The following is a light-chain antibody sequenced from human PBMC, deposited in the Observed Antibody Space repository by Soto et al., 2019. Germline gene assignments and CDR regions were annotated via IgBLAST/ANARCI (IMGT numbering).Light chain of an antibody. V-gene: IGKV1-5*01. CDR1: QSIAAW. J-gene: IGKJ1*01. CDR3: QQYDSYPPRT. CDR2: DTS. Sequence: DIQMPQSPSTLSASVGDRVTITCRVSQSIAAWLAWYQQKPGKAPKLVIYDTSTLESWVPSRCSGSGSETEFTLSISSLQPDDFATYYCQQYDSYPPRTFGQGTKVEIK.